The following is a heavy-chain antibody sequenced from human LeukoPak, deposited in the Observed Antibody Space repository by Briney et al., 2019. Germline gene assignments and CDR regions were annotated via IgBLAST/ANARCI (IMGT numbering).Heavy chain of an antibody. CDR1: GFTFSPYS. V-gene: IGHV3-48*01. CDR3: ARDSMGGTLWAFDI. Sequence: PGGSLGLSCAASGFTFSPYSMNWVRRAPGKGLEGVSYISSSSSTIYYADSVKGRFTISRDNAKNSLYLQMNSLRAEDTAAYYCARDSMGGTLWAFDIWGQGTMVTVSS. CDR2: ISSSSSTI. D-gene: IGHD1-26*01. J-gene: IGHJ3*02.